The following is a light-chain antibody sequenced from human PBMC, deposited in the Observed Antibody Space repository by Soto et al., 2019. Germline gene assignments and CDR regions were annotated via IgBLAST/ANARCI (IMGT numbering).Light chain of an antibody. Sequence: DIVMTQSPDSLAVSLGERATINCKSSQSVLYSSNNKNYLAWYQQKPGQPPKLLIYWASTRESGVPDRFRGSGSATEFTLTISSLQAADVAVYYCQQYFSAPLTFGGGTKVQIK. V-gene: IGKV4-1*01. CDR1: QSVLYSSNNKNY. CDR2: WAS. CDR3: QQYFSAPLT. J-gene: IGKJ4*01.